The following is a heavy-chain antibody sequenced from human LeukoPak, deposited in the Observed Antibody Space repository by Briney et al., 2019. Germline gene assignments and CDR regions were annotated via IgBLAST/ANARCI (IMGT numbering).Heavy chain of an antibody. V-gene: IGHV4-31*03. CDR3: ARVSFGESYYDY. J-gene: IGHJ4*02. CDR1: GGSVSSGDYY. CDR2: ICYSGTT. D-gene: IGHD3-10*01. Sequence: SQTLSLTCTVSGGSVSSGDYYWTWSRQHPGRGLEWIGYICYSGTTYYNPSLKSRVTISVDTSKNQFSLKLSSVTAADTAVYYCARVSFGESYYDYWGQGTLVTVSS.